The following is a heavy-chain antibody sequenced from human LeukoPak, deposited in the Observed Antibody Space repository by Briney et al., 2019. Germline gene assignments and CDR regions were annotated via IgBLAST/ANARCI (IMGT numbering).Heavy chain of an antibody. J-gene: IGHJ3*02. CDR1: GCTFSSYA. V-gene: IGHV1-69*13. CDR2: IIPIFGTA. CDR3: ARHSPQHDYGDYVWAFDI. D-gene: IGHD4-17*01. Sequence: SVKVSCKASGCTFSSYAISWVRQAPGQGLEWMGGIIPIFGTANYPQKFQGRVTITADESTSTAYMELSSLRSEDTAVYHCARHSPQHDYGDYVWAFDIWGQGTMVTVSS.